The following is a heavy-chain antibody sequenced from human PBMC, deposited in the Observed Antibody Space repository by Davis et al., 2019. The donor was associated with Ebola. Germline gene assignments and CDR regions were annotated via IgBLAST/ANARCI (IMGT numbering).Heavy chain of an antibody. V-gene: IGHV4-59*01. Sequence: SETLSLTCTVPGGSISSYYWSWIRQPPGKGLEWIGYIYYSGSTNYNPSLKSRLTTPVDTSKNQFSLKLSSVTAADTAVYYCARLNCSSTSCYFGMDVWGQGTTVTVSS. J-gene: IGHJ6*02. CDR3: ARLNCSSTSCYFGMDV. D-gene: IGHD2-2*01. CDR2: IYYSGST. CDR1: GGSISSYY.